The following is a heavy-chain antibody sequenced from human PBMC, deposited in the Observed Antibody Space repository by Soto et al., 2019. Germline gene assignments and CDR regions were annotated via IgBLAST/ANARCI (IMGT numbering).Heavy chain of an antibody. CDR1: GGSFSGYY. CDR3: ARESNDILTGPPWVWYFDL. CDR2: INDRGSI. Sequence: QVQLQQWGAGPLRPLETLSLTCGVSGGSFSGYYWAWIRQSPGKGLEWIGEINDRGSINYNPSLKSRVSISVDTSKNHYSLNLRSVTAADTAVYYCARESNDILTGPPWVWYFDLWGRGTLATVSS. D-gene: IGHD3-9*01. V-gene: IGHV4-34*01. J-gene: IGHJ2*01.